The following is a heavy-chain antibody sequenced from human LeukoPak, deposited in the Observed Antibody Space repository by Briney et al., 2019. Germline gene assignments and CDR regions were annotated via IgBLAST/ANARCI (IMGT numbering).Heavy chain of an antibody. CDR1: GFTFRSYW. J-gene: IGHJ4*02. CDR3: ARSTVTTWDY. Sequence: TGGSLRLSCAASGFTFRSYWMTWVRQAPGKGLEWVANIKQDGSEEYYVNSVKGRFTISRGNAKNALYLQMNSLRAEDTAVYYCARSTVTTWDYWGQGTLVTVSS. V-gene: IGHV3-7*05. D-gene: IGHD4-17*01. CDR2: IKQDGSEE.